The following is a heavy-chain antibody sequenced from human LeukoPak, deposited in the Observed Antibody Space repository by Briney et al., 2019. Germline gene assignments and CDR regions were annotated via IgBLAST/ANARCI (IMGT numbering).Heavy chain of an antibody. CDR2: ISYDGSNK. D-gene: IGHD4-23*01. J-gene: IGHJ3*02. CDR3: AKWGMTTVVTTFDI. Sequence: GGSLRLSCAASGFTFSNYGMHWVRQAPGKGLEWVAVISYDGSNKYYADSVKGRFTISRDNSKNTLYLQMNSLRAEDTAVYYCAKWGMTTVVTTFDIWGQGTMVTVSS. V-gene: IGHV3-30*18. CDR1: GFTFSNYG.